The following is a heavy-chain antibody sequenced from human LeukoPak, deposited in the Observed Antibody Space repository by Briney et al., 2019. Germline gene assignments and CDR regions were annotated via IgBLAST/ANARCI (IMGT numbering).Heavy chain of an antibody. V-gene: IGHV1-2*02. CDR1: GYTFTGYY. D-gene: IGHD3-22*01. CDR2: INPNSGGT. CDR3: ARGARYYDSSGPMDV. Sequence: ASVKVSCKASGYTFTGYYMHWVRQALGQGLEWMGWINPNSGGTNYAQKFQGRVTMTRDTSISTAYMELSRLRSDDTAVYYCARGARYYDSSGPMDVWGQGTTVTVSS. J-gene: IGHJ6*02.